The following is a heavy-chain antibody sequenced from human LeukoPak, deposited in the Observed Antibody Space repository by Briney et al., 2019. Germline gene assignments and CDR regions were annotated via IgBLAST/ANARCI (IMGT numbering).Heavy chain of an antibody. CDR1: GFIFSNFW. Sequence: GGSLRLSCAASGFIFSNFWMHWVSQVPGKGLVWVSRIDSDGSGTSYADSVKGRFTISRDDVKNMLYLQMNSLRVEDTGLYYCSTVEHFWGQGTLVTVSP. CDR2: IDSDGSGT. CDR3: STVEHF. V-gene: IGHV3-74*01. D-gene: IGHD1/OR15-1a*01. J-gene: IGHJ4*02.